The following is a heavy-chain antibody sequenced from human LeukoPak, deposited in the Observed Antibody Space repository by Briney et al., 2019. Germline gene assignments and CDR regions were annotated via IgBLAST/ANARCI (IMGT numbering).Heavy chain of an antibody. V-gene: IGHV3-23*01. D-gene: IGHD2-2*02. CDR1: GFTFSSYA. CDR3: AKTSDIVVVPAAINLDY. Sequence: GGSLRLSCAASGFTFSSYAMSWVRQAPGKGLEWVSAISGSGGSTYYAGSVKGRFTISRDNSKNTLYLQMNSLRAEDTAVYYCAKTSDIVVVPAAINLDYWGQGTLVTVSS. J-gene: IGHJ4*02. CDR2: ISGSGGST.